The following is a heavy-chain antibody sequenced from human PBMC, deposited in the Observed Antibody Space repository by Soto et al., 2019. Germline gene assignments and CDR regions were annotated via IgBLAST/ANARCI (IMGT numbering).Heavy chain of an antibody. CDR3: ANALGGLSPESYAY. D-gene: IGHD3-16*02. CDR1: GFTFSSYA. Sequence: QVQLVESGGGVVQPGRSLRLSCAASGFTFSSYAMHWVRQAPGKGLEWVAVISYDGSDKYYADSVKGRFTISRDNSKNTLNMQMNSLRADDKAVYYCANALGGLSPESYAYWVQGALITVSS. CDR2: ISYDGSDK. V-gene: IGHV3-30*18. J-gene: IGHJ4*02.